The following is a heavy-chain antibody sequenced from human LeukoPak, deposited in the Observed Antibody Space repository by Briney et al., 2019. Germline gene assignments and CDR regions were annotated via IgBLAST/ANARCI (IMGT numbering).Heavy chain of an antibody. CDR2: ISGGGDIT. V-gene: IGHV3-23*01. J-gene: IGHJ4*02. CDR3: VREDTPATANY. CDR1: GFNFANHA. Sequence: GGSLRLSCAASGFNFANHAMSWVRQTPGKGLEWVSAISGGGDITYYADSVTGRFTISRDNSKDTLFLQMHSLRPGDTAVYYCVREDTPATANYWGQGTLITISS. D-gene: IGHD2-21*02.